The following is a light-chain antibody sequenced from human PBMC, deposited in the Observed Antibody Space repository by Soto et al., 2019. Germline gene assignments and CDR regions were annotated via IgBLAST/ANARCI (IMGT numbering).Light chain of an antibody. V-gene: IGKV3-15*01. CDR1: ESVGSH. Sequence: DTVMTQSPATLSVSPGETATLSCRASESVGSHLAWYQHKAGQAPRLLVYGVSTRATGIPARFRGSGSETDFSLTISSLQSEDSAIYYCQQYDNWPPWTFGQGTKVEI. CDR3: QQYDNWPPWT. J-gene: IGKJ1*01. CDR2: GVS.